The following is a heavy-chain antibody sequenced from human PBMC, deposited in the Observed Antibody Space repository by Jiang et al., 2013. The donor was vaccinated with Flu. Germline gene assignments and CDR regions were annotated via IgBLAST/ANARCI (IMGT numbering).Heavy chain of an antibody. CDR3: VKHQGSGWGFDY. V-gene: IGHV5-51*01. Sequence: EVKKPGESLKISCQASGYIFTNYWIGWVRQMPGKGLEWMGIAHPGGSNARYSPSFQGQVTISADKSSNSAYLQWSSLKASDTAIYFCVKHQGSGWGFDYWGQGTLVTVSS. CDR1: GYIFTNYW. D-gene: IGHD6-19*01. CDR2: AHPGGSNA. J-gene: IGHJ4*02.